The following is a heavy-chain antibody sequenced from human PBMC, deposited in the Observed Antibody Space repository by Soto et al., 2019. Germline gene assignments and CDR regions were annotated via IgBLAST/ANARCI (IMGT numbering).Heavy chain of an antibody. CDR1: GGSFSGYY. CDR3: ARGRVTTRSMDV. D-gene: IGHD4-17*01. J-gene: IGHJ6*02. CDR2: INHSGST. Sequence: SETLSLTCAVYGGSFSGYYWSWIRQPPGKGLEWIGEINHSGSTNYNPSLKSRVTISVDTSKKQFSLKLSSVTAADTAVYYCARGRVTTRSMDVWGQGTTVTVYS. V-gene: IGHV4-34*01.